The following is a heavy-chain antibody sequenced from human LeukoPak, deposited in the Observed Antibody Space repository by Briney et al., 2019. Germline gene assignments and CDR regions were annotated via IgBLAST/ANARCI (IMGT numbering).Heavy chain of an antibody. Sequence: GGSLRLSCAASGFTFSSYAMSWVRQAPGKGLEWVSAISGSGGSTYYADSVKGQFTISRDNSKNTLYLQMNSLRAEDTAVYYCANSGVYSYGLYFDYWGQGTLVTVSS. CDR2: ISGSGGST. V-gene: IGHV3-23*01. D-gene: IGHD5-18*01. CDR1: GFTFSSYA. J-gene: IGHJ4*02. CDR3: ANSGVYSYGLYFDY.